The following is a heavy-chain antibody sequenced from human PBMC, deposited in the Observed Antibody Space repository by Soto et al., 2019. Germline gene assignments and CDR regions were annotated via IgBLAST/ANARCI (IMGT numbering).Heavy chain of an antibody. CDR1: GFTFSSYA. J-gene: IGHJ5*02. V-gene: IGHV3-7*01. Sequence: PGGSLRLSCAASGFTFSSYAMSWVRQAPGKGLEWVANIKQDGSEKYYVDSVKGRFTISGDNAKNSLYLQMNSLRAEDTAVYYCARSIAARLNWFDPWGQGTLVTVSS. CDR3: ARSIAARLNWFDP. D-gene: IGHD6-6*01. CDR2: IKQDGSEK.